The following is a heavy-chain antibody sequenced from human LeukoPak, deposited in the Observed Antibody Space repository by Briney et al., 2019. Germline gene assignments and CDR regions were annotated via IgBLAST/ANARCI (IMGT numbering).Heavy chain of an antibody. CDR2: LTGSSATA. V-gene: IGHV3-23*01. D-gene: IGHD1-26*01. CDR3: AKSGASPLYHMDV. J-gene: IGHJ6*03. Sequence: PGGSLRLSCAASGFSLRNYGVNWVRQAPGKGLEWVSGLTGSSATAYHAGSVKGRFTTSRDDSKNTVYLQMSSLRVDDTAIYYCAKSGASPLYHMDVWGKGATVTISS. CDR1: GFSLRNYG.